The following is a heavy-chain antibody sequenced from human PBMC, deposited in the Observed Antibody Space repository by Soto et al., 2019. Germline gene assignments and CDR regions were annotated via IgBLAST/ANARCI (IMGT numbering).Heavy chain of an antibody. CDR2: IWYDGSNK. D-gene: IGHD2-2*01. CDR3: ARDPDIVVVPAATIALYYYGMDV. V-gene: IGHV3-33*01. J-gene: IGHJ6*02. CDR1: GFTFSSYG. Sequence: GGSLRLSCAASGFTFSSYGMHWVRQAPGKGLEWVAVIWYDGSNKYYADSVKGRFTISRDNSKNTLYLQMNSLRAEDTAVYYCARDPDIVVVPAATIALYYYGMDVWGQGTTVTVSS.